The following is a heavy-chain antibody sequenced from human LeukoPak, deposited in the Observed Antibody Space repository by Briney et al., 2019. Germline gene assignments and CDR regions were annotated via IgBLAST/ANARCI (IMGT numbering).Heavy chain of an antibody. Sequence: SETLSLTCAVYGVSFSGYYWSWIRQPPGKGLEWIGEINHSGSTNYNPSLKSRVTISVDTSKNQFSLKLSSVTAADTAVYYCARDAGVVGATYNFDYWGQGTLVTVSS. CDR3: ARDAGVVGATYNFDY. D-gene: IGHD1-26*01. CDR1: GVSFSGYY. CDR2: INHSGST. J-gene: IGHJ4*02. V-gene: IGHV4-34*01.